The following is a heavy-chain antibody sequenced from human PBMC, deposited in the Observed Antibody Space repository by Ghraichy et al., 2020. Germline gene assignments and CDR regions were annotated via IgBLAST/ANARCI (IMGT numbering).Heavy chain of an antibody. CDR1: GGTFSSYA. Sequence: SVKVSCKASGGTFSSYAISWVRQAPGQGLEWMGGIIPIFGTANYAQKFQGRVTITADESTSTAYMELSSLRSEDTAVYYCASTLRGSGSYYNFDYWGQGTLVTVSS. CDR3: ASTLRGSGSYYNFDY. D-gene: IGHD3-10*02. V-gene: IGHV1-69*13. CDR2: IIPIFGTA. J-gene: IGHJ4*02.